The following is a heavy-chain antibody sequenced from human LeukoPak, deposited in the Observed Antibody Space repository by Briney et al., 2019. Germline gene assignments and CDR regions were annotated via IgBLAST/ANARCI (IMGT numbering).Heavy chain of an antibody. V-gene: IGHV1-2*06. CDR3: ARGGYGYSYALSNIDY. J-gene: IGHJ4*02. D-gene: IGHD5-18*01. Sequence: PGGSLRLSCAASGYTFTGYYMHWVRQAPGQGLEWMGRINPNSGGTNYAQKFQGRVTMIRDTSISTAYMELSRLRSDDTAVYYCARGGYGYSYALSNIDYWGQGTLVTVSS. CDR2: INPNSGGT. CDR1: GYTFTGYY.